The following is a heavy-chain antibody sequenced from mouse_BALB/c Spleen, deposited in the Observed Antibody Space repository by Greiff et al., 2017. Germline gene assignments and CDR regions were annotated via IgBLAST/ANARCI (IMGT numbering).Heavy chain of an antibody. CDR2: ISYDGSN. D-gene: IGHD2-10*02. CDR3: ARVGYGNNYAMDY. J-gene: IGHJ4*01. V-gene: IGHV3-6*02. Sequence: EVHLVESGPGLVKPSQSLSLTCSVTGYSITSGYYWNWIRQFPGNKLEWMGYISYDGSNNYNPSLKNRISITRDTSKNQFFLKLNSVTTEDTATYYCARVGYGNNYAMDYWGQGTSVTVSS. CDR1: GYSITSGYY.